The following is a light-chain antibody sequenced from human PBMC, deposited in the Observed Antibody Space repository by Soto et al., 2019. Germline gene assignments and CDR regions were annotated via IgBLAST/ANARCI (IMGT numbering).Light chain of an antibody. V-gene: IGKV3-20*01. CDR1: QSVGSSY. J-gene: IGKJ1*01. Sequence: IVLTPSPCTLSLSPWERATLSCRDIQSVGSSYLAWYQQKPGQAPRLLIYGASSRATGIPDRFSGSGSGTDFTLTISRLEPEDFAVYYCQQYGSSPQRTFGQGSKVAI. CDR2: GAS. CDR3: QQYGSSPQRT.